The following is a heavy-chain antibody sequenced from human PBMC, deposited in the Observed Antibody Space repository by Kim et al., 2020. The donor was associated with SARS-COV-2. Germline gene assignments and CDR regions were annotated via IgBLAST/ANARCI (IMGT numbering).Heavy chain of an antibody. CDR1: GYTFTSYA. CDR3: AREGGYSNGWNQATS. V-gene: IGHV7-4-1*02. CDR2: INTNTGNP. Sequence: ASVKVSCKASGYTFTSYAMNWVRQAPGQGLEWMGWINTNTGNPTYAQGFTGRFVFSLDTSVRTAYLQITSLKPDDTGVYYCAREGGYSNGWNQATSWGQGTLVTVSS. D-gene: IGHD6-19*01. J-gene: IGHJ5*02.